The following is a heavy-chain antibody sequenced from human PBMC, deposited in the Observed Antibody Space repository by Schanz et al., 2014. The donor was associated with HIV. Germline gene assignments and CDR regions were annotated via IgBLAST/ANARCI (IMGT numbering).Heavy chain of an antibody. V-gene: IGHV3-7*01. CDR3: ARENWGVGDY. D-gene: IGHD3-16*01. CDR1: GFSFSSYW. J-gene: IGHJ4*02. Sequence: EVQLVQSGGGLVQPGGSLRVSCMASGFSFSSYWMSWVRQAPGKGLEWVASITLDGTEKYSMDSMKGRFTISRDNAKNSLFLLMNNLRVEDTAVYSCARENWGVGDYWGQGTLVTVSS. CDR2: ITLDGTEK.